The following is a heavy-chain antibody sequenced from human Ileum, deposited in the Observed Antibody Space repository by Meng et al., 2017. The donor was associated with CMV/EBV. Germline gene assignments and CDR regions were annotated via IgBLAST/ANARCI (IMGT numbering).Heavy chain of an antibody. J-gene: IGHJ4*02. CDR1: CYTFTGSS. CDR3: ARGQYQLLLSPGGY. Sequence: ASCYTFTGSSFPWVRQAPGQGLEWMGWINPNSGGTNFPQRFQGRVTMTRDTSISTAYLELSRLRSDDTAVYYCARGQYQLLLSPGGYWGQGTLVTVSS. CDR2: INPNSGGT. D-gene: IGHD2-2*01. V-gene: IGHV1-2*02.